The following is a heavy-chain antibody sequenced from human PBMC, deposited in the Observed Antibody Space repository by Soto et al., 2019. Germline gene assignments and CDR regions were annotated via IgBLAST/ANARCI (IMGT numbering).Heavy chain of an antibody. D-gene: IGHD2-2*02. J-gene: IGHJ6*02. CDR3: ARFVRSCSGTTCYTRSDV. V-gene: IGHV4-61*01. CDR2: IYSSGST. Sequence: SETLSLTCTVSGASVSSDTHYWCWIRQPPGKRLEWIGFIYSSGSTNYNPSLKSRVTMSVDTSKNQFSLKLRSVIVADTAVYHCARFVRSCSGTTCYTRSDVWGQGTTVTVSS. CDR1: GASVSSDTHY.